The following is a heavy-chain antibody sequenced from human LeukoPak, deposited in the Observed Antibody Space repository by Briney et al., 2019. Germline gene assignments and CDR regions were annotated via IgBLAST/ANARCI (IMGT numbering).Heavy chain of an antibody. Sequence: PGGSLRLSCAASGFTFSNYGMHWVRQAPGKGLEWVAFIRYDGSNKYYADSVKGRFTISRDNSKNTLYLQMNSLRAEDTAVYYCAKDRVQLERPHYYYYMDVWGKGTTVTISS. CDR2: IRYDGSNK. CDR3: AKDRVQLERPHYYYYMDV. CDR1: GFTFSNYG. D-gene: IGHD1-1*01. V-gene: IGHV3-30*02. J-gene: IGHJ6*03.